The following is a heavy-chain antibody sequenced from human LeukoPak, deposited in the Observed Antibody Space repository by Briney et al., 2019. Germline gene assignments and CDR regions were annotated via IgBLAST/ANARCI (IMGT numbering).Heavy chain of an antibody. CDR3: ARSGPYSSSWSDFDY. CDR1: GYTFTGYY. Sequence: GASVKVSCKASGYTFTGYYMHWVRQAPGQGLEWMGWINPNSGGTNYAQKFQGWVTMTRDTSISTAYMELSRLRSDDMAVYYCARSGPYSSSWSDFDYWGQGTLVTVSS. J-gene: IGHJ4*02. D-gene: IGHD6-13*01. CDR2: INPNSGGT. V-gene: IGHV1-2*04.